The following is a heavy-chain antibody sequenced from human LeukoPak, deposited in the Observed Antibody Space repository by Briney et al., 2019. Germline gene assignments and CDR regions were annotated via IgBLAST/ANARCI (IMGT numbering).Heavy chain of an antibody. V-gene: IGHV3-11*01. J-gene: IGHJ6*03. CDR3: ARLEQYHRGHFYYYMDV. Sequence: PGGSLRLSCAASGFTFSDYYMTWIRQAPGTGLEWASYMTSSGTTIYYADSVRGRLTISRDNAKKSLYLQMNSLRAEDTAVYYCARLEQYHRGHFYYYMDVWGKGTTVTVSS. CDR2: MTSSGTTI. CDR1: GFTFSDYY. D-gene: IGHD2-2*01.